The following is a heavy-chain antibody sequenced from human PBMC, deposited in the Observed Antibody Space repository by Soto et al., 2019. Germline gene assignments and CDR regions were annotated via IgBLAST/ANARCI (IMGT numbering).Heavy chain of an antibody. D-gene: IGHD3-3*01. V-gene: IGHV4-31*03. CDR1: GGSISSGGYH. CDR2: IYYSGCT. Sequence: QVQLQESGPGLVKPSQTLSLTCTVSGGSISSGGYHWNWIRPHPGKGLEWIGYIYYSGCTYYNPSPKSRVTISLDTSKNQFSLKLSSVTAADTAVYYCGRSISPWGQGTLVTVSS. CDR3: GRSISP. J-gene: IGHJ5*02.